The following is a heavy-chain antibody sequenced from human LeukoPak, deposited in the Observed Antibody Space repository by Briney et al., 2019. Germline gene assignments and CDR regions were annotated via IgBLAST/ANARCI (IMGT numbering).Heavy chain of an antibody. Sequence: PGGSLRLSCAASGFTFSSYSMKWVRQAPGKGLEWVSYISSSSSTIYYADSVKGRFTISRDNAKNSLYLQMNSLRAEDTAVYYCASLGGVREPFYYFDYWGQGTLVTVSS. V-gene: IGHV3-48*01. CDR2: ISSSSSTI. CDR3: ASLGGVREPFYYFDY. J-gene: IGHJ4*02. D-gene: IGHD3-10*01. CDR1: GFTFSSYS.